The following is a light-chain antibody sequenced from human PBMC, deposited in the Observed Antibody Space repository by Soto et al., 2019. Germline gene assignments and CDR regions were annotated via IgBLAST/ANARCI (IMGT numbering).Light chain of an antibody. CDR2: DVS. V-gene: IGKV1-5*01. CDR1: QSISGW. J-gene: IGKJ1*01. Sequence: DIQMTQSPSTLSASVEDRVTITCRASQSISGWLAWYQQKPGKAPKLLISDVSTLESGVPSRFSGSGSGTEFTLTIPGLQPDDFATYFCQPQETFGQGTKLEVK. CDR3: QPQET.